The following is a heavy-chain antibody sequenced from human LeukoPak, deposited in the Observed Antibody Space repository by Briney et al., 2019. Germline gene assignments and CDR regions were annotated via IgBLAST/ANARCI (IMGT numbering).Heavy chain of an antibody. V-gene: IGHV4-59*01. CDR1: GGSISSYY. J-gene: IGHJ6*02. D-gene: IGHD1-14*01. CDR3: ARDGKYYYGTDV. CDR2: IYYSGST. Sequence: PSETLSLTCTVSGGSISSYYWSWIRQPPGKGLEWIGYIYYSGSTNYNPSLKSRVTISVDTSKNQFSLKLSSVTAADTAVYYCARDGKYYYGTDVWGQGTTVTASS.